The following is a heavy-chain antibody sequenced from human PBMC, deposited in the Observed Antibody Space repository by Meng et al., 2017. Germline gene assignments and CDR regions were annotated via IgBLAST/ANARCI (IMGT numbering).Heavy chain of an antibody. Sequence: EVQRWGAGGGLLQPGRSLTLSCAASGFTVSSNYMSWVRQAPGKGLEWVSVIYSGGSTYYADSVKGRFTISRDNSKNTLYLQMNSLRAEDTAVYYCARDWRYWGQGTLVTVSS. CDR3: ARDWRY. J-gene: IGHJ4*02. V-gene: IGHV3-53*01. D-gene: IGHD1-1*01. CDR2: IYSGGST. CDR1: GFTVSSNY.